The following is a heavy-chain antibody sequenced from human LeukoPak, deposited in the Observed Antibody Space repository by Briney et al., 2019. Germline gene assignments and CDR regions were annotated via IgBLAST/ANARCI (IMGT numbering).Heavy chain of an antibody. V-gene: IGHV1-2*02. CDR2: INPKSGGT. CDR3: ARGSPRYNWNDGTYNWFDP. CDR1: GYTFTDYY. Sequence: ASVKVSCKSSGYTFTDYYMHWVRQAPGQGLEWMGWINPKSGGTNYAQNFQGRVTMTRNTSISTAYMELRSLRSDDTAVYYCARGSPRYNWNDGTYNWFDPWGQGTLVTVSS. J-gene: IGHJ5*02. D-gene: IGHD1-20*01.